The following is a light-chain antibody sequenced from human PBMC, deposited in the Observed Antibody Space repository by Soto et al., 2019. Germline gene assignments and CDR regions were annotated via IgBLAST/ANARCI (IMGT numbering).Light chain of an antibody. CDR3: SSYTSTSTLHYV. CDR2: EVS. Sequence: QSALTQPASVSGSPGQSITISCTGTSSDVGDYNYVSWYQQHPGKAPKLMIYEVSNRPSGVSNRFSGSKSGNTASLTTSGLQAEDEADYFCSSYTSTSTLHYVFGTGTKVTVL. J-gene: IGLJ1*01. V-gene: IGLV2-14*01. CDR1: SSDVGDYNY.